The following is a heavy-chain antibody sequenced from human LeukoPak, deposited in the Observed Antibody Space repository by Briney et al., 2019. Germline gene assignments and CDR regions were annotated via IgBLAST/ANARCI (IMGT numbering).Heavy chain of an antibody. CDR2: MDADGSNT. CDR3: AKDRGSYGYVLWSFDY. V-gene: IGHV3-74*01. Sequence: PGGSLRLSCAASGFTFSSYSMNWVRQAPGKGLVWVSRMDADGSNTHYVDSVKGRFTISRDNAKDTLYLQMNSLRAEDTAVYYCAKDRGSYGYVLWSFDYWGQGTLVTVSS. CDR1: GFTFSSYS. J-gene: IGHJ4*02. D-gene: IGHD5-18*01.